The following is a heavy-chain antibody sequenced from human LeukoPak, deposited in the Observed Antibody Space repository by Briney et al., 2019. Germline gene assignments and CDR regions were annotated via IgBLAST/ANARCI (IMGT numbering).Heavy chain of an antibody. Sequence: SETLSLTCAVSGGSISSGGYSWSWIRQPPGKGLEWIGYIYHSGSTYYNPSLKSRVTISVDRSKNQFSLKLSSVTAADTAVYYCARQAPPKYYYDSSGYYREDYFDYWGQGTLVTVSS. CDR1: GGSISSGGYS. CDR2: IYHSGST. V-gene: IGHV4-30-2*01. J-gene: IGHJ4*02. CDR3: ARQAPPKYYYDSSGYYREDYFDY. D-gene: IGHD3-22*01.